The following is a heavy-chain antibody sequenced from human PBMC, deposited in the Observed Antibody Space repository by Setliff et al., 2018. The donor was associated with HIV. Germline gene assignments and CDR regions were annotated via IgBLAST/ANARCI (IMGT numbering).Heavy chain of an antibody. D-gene: IGHD2-8*01. CDR1: GGSISSSTYY. Sequence: PSETLSLTCSVSGGSISSSTYYWGWIRQPPGKGLEWIGDIFYTRNTYYNPSLKSRVAISVDTSENQFSLKLNSVTAADTAVYYCARRGRDGVLIVFATGFDPWGQGTLVTVSS. CDR2: IFYTRNT. V-gene: IGHV4-39*01. CDR3: ARRGRDGVLIVFATGFDP. J-gene: IGHJ5*02.